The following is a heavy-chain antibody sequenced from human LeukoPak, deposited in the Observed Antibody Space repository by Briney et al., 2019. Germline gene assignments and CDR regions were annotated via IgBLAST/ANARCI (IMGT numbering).Heavy chain of an antibody. CDR2: INHSGST. J-gene: IGHJ4*02. Sequence: SETLSLTCAVYGGSFSGYYWSWIRQPPGKGLEWIGEINHSGSTNYNPSLKSRVTISVDTSKNQFSLKLSSVTAADTAVYYCARGQEMATNPHYFDYWGQGTLVTVSS. D-gene: IGHD5-24*01. CDR1: GGSFSGYY. CDR3: ARGQEMATNPHYFDY. V-gene: IGHV4-34*01.